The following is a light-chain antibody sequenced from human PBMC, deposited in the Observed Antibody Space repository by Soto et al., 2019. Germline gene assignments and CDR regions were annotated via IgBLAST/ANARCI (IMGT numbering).Light chain of an antibody. CDR1: QSVSSAY. CDR3: QQYGGSPPIT. J-gene: IGKJ5*01. Sequence: EFVLTQSPGTLSLSPGERATLSCRASQSVSSAYLAWYQQKPGQAPRLLISGASSRATGIPDRFSGSGSGTDFTLTISRLEPEDFAVYFCQQYGGSPPITFGQGTRLDIK. CDR2: GAS. V-gene: IGKV3-20*01.